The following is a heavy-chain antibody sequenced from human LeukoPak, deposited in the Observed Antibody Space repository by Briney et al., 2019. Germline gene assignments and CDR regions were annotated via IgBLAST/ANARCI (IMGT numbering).Heavy chain of an antibody. Sequence: GGSLRLSCAASGFTVSSNYMSWVRQAPGKGLEWVSVIYSGGSTYYADSVKGRFTISRDNSENTLYLQMNSLRAEDTAVYYCANYCTSTTCAGHYYGMGVWGQGTTVTVSS. CDR2: IYSGGST. J-gene: IGHJ6*02. D-gene: IGHD2-2*01. V-gene: IGHV3-66*01. CDR1: GFTVSSNY. CDR3: ANYCTSTTCAGHYYGMGV.